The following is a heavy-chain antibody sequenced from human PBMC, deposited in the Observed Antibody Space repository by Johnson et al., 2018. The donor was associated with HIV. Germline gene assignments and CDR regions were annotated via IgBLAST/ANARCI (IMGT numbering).Heavy chain of an antibody. CDR3: TQAGVRGEDAFDI. J-gene: IGHJ3*02. V-gene: IGHV3-73*02. CDR1: GFTFSGSA. CDR2: IRSKANTYAT. Sequence: VQLVESGGGLVQPGGSLKLSCAASGFTFSGSAMHWVRQASGKGLEWVGRIRSKANTYATAYAASVKGRFTISRDDSKNTAYLQMNSLKTEDTAVYYCTQAGVRGEDAFDIWGQGTIVTVSS. D-gene: IGHD3-10*01.